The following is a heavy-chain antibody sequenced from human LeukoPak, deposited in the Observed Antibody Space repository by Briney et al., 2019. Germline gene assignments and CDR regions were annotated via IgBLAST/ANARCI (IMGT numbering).Heavy chain of an antibody. Sequence: PGGSLRLSCAASGFTFSSYAMSWVRQAPGKGLEWVSTISGSGGMTYYADSVKGRFTISRDNSKNTLYLQMNSLRAEDTAVYYCAKRITVGATGYYFDFWGRGTLVTVSS. D-gene: IGHD1-26*01. V-gene: IGHV3-23*01. CDR3: AKRITVGATGYYFDF. CDR2: ISGSGGMT. J-gene: IGHJ4*02. CDR1: GFTFSSYA.